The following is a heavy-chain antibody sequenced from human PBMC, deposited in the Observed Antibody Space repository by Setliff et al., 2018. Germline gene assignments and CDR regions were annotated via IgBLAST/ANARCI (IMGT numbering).Heavy chain of an antibody. CDR2: IIPILGTT. CDR3: ASALIRRVAVAGKSQFDY. Sequence: SVKVSCKASGGFSTHAISWVRQVPGQGLEWMGGIIPILGTTDYAQNFQGRVKVTTEESTSSGYFGMRNLRSEDKAVYYCASALIRRVAVAGKSQFDYWGQGTLVTVS. D-gene: IGHD6-19*01. V-gene: IGHV1-69*05. CDR1: GGFSTHA. J-gene: IGHJ4*01.